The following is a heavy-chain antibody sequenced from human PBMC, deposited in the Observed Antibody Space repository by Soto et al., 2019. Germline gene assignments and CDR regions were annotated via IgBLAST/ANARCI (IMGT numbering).Heavy chain of an antibody. CDR2: ISYNGGST. V-gene: IGHV3-64D*06. J-gene: IGHJ4*02. Sequence: PGGSLRLSCSASGFIFSSYVMHWVRQAPGKGLEYVSGISYNGGSTYYADSVKGRFTVSRDNSKNTLYLQMSSLRAEDTAVYYCAKYYDSSGYYSRPSYFDYWGQGTLVTVS. D-gene: IGHD3-22*01. CDR1: GFIFSSYV. CDR3: AKYYDSSGYYSRPSYFDY.